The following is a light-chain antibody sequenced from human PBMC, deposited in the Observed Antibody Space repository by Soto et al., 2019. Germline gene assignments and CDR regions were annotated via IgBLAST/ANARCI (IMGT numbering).Light chain of an antibody. V-gene: IGKV1-16*02. CDR1: QDITNY. J-gene: IGKJ5*01. CDR2: TAS. Sequence: DIQMTKSPSSLSSSVGDRVTITCRARQDITNYLAWFKQKPGKAPKSLIYTASSLQSGVPSKFSGSGAGTDFTLTFSSLQQEDFATYYCQQYHSNPITFGQGTRLEIK. CDR3: QQYHSNPIT.